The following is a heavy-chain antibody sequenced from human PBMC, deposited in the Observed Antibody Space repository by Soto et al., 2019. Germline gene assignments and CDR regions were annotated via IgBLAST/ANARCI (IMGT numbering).Heavy chain of an antibody. V-gene: IGHV3-23*01. Sequence: EVQLLESGGGLVQPGGSLRLSCAASGFTFSSYAMSWVRQAPGKGLEWVSAISGSGGSTYYADSVKGRFTISRDNSKNTLYLQMNSLRAEDTAVYYCGKQLAPGYYYYGMDFWGQGTTVTVSS. D-gene: IGHD6-6*01. J-gene: IGHJ6*02. CDR2: ISGSGGST. CDR3: GKQLAPGYYYYGMDF. CDR1: GFTFSSYA.